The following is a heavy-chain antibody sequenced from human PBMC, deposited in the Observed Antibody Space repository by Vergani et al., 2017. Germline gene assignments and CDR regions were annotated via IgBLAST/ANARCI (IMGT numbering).Heavy chain of an antibody. D-gene: IGHD2-21*01. CDR2: IFWDDDN. J-gene: IGHJ4*02. V-gene: IGHV2-5*02. CDR1: GFSLSTSGVG. CDR3: AHSHGGDCYLDY. Sequence: QITLKESGPTLVKPTQTLTLTCTFSGFSLSTSGVGVGWIRQPPGKALEWFALIFWDDDNRYSPSLKSRLTITKDTSKNQVVLTMTNMDPVDTATYYCAHSHGGDCYLDYWGQGTLVTVSS.